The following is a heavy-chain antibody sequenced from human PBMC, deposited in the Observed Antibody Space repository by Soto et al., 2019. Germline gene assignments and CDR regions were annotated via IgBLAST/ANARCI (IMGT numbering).Heavy chain of an antibody. Sequence: DSGKVSCKACGYTFTSYYMHWLRQAPGQGLEWMGIINPSGGSTSYAQKFQGRVTMTRDTSTSTVYMELSSLRSEDTAVYYCARDIAAAANYYYGMDVWGQGTTVTVSS. CDR2: INPSGGST. D-gene: IGHD6-13*01. V-gene: IGHV1-46*01. CDR3: ARDIAAAANYYYGMDV. CDR1: GYTFTSYY. J-gene: IGHJ6*02.